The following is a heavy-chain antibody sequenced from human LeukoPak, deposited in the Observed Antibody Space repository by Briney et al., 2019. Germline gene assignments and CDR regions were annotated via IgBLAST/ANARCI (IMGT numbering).Heavy chain of an antibody. Sequence: PGGSLTLSCSASGFTFSSYAMSWARQAPGKGRGWVSAISGSGGSTYYADCVKGRFTISRDNSKNTLNLQMNSLRAEDTAVYYCAKDRIAATDYWGQGTLVTVSS. CDR2: ISGSGGST. D-gene: IGHD6-13*01. J-gene: IGHJ4*02. V-gene: IGHV3-23*01. CDR1: GFTFSSYA. CDR3: AKDRIAATDY.